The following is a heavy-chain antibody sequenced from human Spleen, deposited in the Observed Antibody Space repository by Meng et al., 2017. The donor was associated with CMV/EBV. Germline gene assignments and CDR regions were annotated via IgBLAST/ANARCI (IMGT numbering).Heavy chain of an antibody. V-gene: IGHV6-1*01. D-gene: IGHD2-2*01. J-gene: IGHJ4*02. CDR3: ARGTWDIVVVPNFDY. Sequence: SQTLSLTCAISGDSVSSNSAAWNWIRQSPSRGLEWLGRTYYRSKWYNDYAVSVKSRITINPDTAKNQFSLQLNSVTPEDTAVYYCARGTWDIVVVPNFDYWGQGTLVTVSS. CDR1: GDSVSSNSAA. CDR2: TYYRSKWYN.